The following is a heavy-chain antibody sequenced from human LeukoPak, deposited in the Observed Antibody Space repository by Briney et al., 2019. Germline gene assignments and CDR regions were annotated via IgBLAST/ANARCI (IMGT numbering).Heavy chain of an antibody. CDR2: IIPILGIA. CDR3: ARGYSYGPIDY. CDR1: GGTFSSYA. Sequence: GASVKVSCKASGGTFSSYAISWVRQAPGQGLEWMGRIIPILGIANYAQKFQGRVTITADKSTSTAYMELSSLRAEDTAVYYCARGYSYGPIDYWGQGTLVTVSS. D-gene: IGHD5-18*01. V-gene: IGHV1-69*04. J-gene: IGHJ4*02.